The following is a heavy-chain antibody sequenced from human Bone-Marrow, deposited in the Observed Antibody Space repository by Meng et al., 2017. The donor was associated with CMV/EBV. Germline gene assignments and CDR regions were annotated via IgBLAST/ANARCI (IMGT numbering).Heavy chain of an antibody. J-gene: IGHJ5*02. Sequence: SETLSLTCTVSGGSVSSGSYYWSWIRQPPGKGLEWIGYIYYSGSTNYNPSLKSRVTISVDTSKNQFSLKLSSVTAADTAVYYCAREPLYCSSTSSYNWFDPWGQGTLVTVSS. V-gene: IGHV4-61*01. CDR1: GGSVSSGSYY. CDR2: IYYSGST. CDR3: AREPLYCSSTSSYNWFDP. D-gene: IGHD2-2*01.